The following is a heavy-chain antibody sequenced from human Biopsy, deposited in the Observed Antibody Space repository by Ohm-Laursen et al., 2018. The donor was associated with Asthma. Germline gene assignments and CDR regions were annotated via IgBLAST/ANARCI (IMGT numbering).Heavy chain of an antibody. CDR1: GFTFSNYG. CDR3: ARERAGVLGSYNGMDV. V-gene: IGHV3-30*03. Sequence: SLRLSCAASGFTFSNYGMHWVRQVAGKGLDWVSVVTYDGISQYYAESVKGRFTISRDNSRNTLNLQMNSVRPDDTAVYFCARERAGVLGSYNGMDVWGPGTTVSVSS. J-gene: IGHJ6*02. CDR2: VTYDGISQ. D-gene: IGHD2-8*01.